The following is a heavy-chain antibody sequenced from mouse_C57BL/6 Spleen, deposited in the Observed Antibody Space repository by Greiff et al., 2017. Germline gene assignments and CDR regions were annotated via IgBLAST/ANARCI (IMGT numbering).Heavy chain of an antibody. Sequence: QVQLQQSGAELVRPGASVKLSCKASGYTFTDYYINWVKQRPGQGLEWIARIYPGSGNTYYNEKFKGKATLTAEKSSSTAYMQLSSLTSEDSAVYFCARHGYGSSPYAMDYWGQGTSVTVSS. CDR2: IYPGSGNT. CDR3: ARHGYGSSPYAMDY. D-gene: IGHD1-1*01. CDR1: GYTFTDYY. J-gene: IGHJ4*01. V-gene: IGHV1-76*01.